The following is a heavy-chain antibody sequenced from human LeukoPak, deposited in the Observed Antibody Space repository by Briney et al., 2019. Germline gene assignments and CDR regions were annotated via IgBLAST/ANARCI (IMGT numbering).Heavy chain of an antibody. CDR1: GFNFDDYV. V-gene: IGHV3-9*01. CDR3: AREMGGYPFDY. D-gene: IGHD5-12*01. J-gene: IGHJ4*02. CDR2: ISWNSGSI. Sequence: GGSLRLSCAASGFNFDDYVMHWVRQAPGKGLEWVSGISWNSGSIGYADSVKGRLTISRDNAKNSLYLQMNSLRAEDTAVYYCAREMGGYPFDYWGQGTLVTVSS.